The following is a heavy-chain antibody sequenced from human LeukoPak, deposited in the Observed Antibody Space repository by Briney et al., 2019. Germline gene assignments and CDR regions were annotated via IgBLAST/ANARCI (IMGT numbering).Heavy chain of an antibody. CDR3: ARDPGVGDIPY. J-gene: IGHJ4*02. D-gene: IGHD3-16*01. Sequence: GGSLRLSCAASGFTFSSYSMNWVRQARGKGLEWVSSISSSSSYIYYADSVKGRFTISRDNVKNSLYLQMNSLRAEDTAVYYCARDPGVGDIPYWGQGTLVTVSS. CDR2: ISSSSSYI. V-gene: IGHV3-21*01. CDR1: GFTFSSYS.